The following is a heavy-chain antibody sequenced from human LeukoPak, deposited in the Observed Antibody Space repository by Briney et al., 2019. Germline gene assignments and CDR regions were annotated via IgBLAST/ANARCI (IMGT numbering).Heavy chain of an antibody. V-gene: IGHV1-2*02. Sequence: GASVNVSYKASGYTFALYYMHWVRPAPGQGLEWMGWFNPNSGGTNYAQKFQGRVTMTRDTCISTAYMELSRLRSDDTAVYYCASYYDSSGYYSLDYWGQGTLVTVSS. J-gene: IGHJ4*02. D-gene: IGHD3-22*01. CDR2: FNPNSGGT. CDR3: ASYYDSSGYYSLDY. CDR1: GYTFALYY.